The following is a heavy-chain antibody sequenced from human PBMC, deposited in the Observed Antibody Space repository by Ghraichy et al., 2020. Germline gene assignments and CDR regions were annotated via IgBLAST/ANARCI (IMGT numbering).Heavy chain of an antibody. CDR3: AHRLVGAVAGPMNAFDI. CDR1: GFSLNTSGVG. CDR2: IYWNDDK. D-gene: IGHD6-19*01. J-gene: IGHJ3*02. Sequence: SGPTLVKPTQTLTLTCTFSGFSLNTSGVGVGWIRQPPGKALEWLALIYWNDDKRYSPSLKSRLTITKDTSKNQVVLTMTNMDPVDTATYYCAHRLVGAVAGPMNAFDIWGQGTMVTVSS. V-gene: IGHV2-5*01.